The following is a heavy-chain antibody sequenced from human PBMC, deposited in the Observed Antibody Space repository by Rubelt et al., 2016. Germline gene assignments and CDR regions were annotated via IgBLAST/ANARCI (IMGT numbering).Heavy chain of an antibody. D-gene: IGHD6-13*01. J-gene: IGHJ4*02. V-gene: IGHV1-3*01. CDR3: ARVISGVEYSSSWHFDY. CDR1: GYTFTSYA. Sequence: QVQLVQSGAEVKKPGASVKVSCKASGYTFTSYAMHWVRQAPGQRLEWMGWINAGNGNTNYAQKHRGRVTRTTDTSTRTAYMGRGSLGSDDTAGYYCARVISGVEYSSSWHFDYWGQGTLVTVSS. CDR2: INAGNGNT.